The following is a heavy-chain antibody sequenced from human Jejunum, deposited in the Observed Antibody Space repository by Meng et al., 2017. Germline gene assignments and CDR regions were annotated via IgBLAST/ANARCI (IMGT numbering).Heavy chain of an antibody. CDR1: GFTFSSSW. CDR3: VLERREKMFDN. CDR2: ISIDGSRT. J-gene: IGHJ4*02. V-gene: IGHV3-74*01. D-gene: IGHD1-1*01. Sequence: EWQRVESGWGLFLPWGSLRLSCAASGFTFSSSWMHWVRQAPGKGLVWVSRISIDGSRTVYADSVQGRCTISRDNAKNTLYLQMNSLRVEDTAVYYCVLERREKMFDNWGQGTLVTVSS.